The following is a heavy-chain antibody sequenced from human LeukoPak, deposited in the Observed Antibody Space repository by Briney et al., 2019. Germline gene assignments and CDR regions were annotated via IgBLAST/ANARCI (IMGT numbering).Heavy chain of an antibody. V-gene: IGHV3-66*01. CDR3: AKDSRDGYAYNFDY. J-gene: IGHJ4*01. CDR1: GFTVSSNY. Sequence: GGSLRLSCAASGFTVSSNYMSWVRQAPGKGLEWLSVIYSGGSTYYADSVKGRFTISRDNSKNTLYLQMNSLRAEDTAVYYCAKDSRDGYAYNFDYWGQGTLVTVSS. CDR2: IYSGGST. D-gene: IGHD5-18*01.